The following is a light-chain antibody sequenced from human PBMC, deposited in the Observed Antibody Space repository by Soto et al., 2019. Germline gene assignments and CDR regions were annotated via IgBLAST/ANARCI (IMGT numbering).Light chain of an antibody. V-gene: IGKV3-20*01. CDR2: DAS. CDR3: HQYGSSPWT. Sequence: EIVLTQSPGTVSLSPGERATLSCKASRSVVSNSLAWFQQKPGQAPSLLIYDASTRATVIPDRFSGSGSGTDFTLTITRLEPEDFAVYYCHQYGSSPWTFGQGTKVDIK. CDR1: RSVVSNS. J-gene: IGKJ1*01.